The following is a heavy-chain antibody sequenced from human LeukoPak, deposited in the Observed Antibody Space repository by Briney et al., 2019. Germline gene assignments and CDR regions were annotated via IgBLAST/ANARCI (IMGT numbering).Heavy chain of an antibody. J-gene: IGHJ1*01. CDR1: GGSISSYY. V-gene: IGHV4-4*07. Sequence: SSETLSLTCTVSGGSISSYYWSWIRQPAGKGLEWIGRIYTSGSTNYNPSLKSRVTMSVDTSKNQFSLKLSSVTAADTAVYYCARAQDYYDIKACFQHWGQGTLVAVSS. CDR2: IYTSGST. D-gene: IGHD3-22*01. CDR3: ARAQDYYDIKACFQH.